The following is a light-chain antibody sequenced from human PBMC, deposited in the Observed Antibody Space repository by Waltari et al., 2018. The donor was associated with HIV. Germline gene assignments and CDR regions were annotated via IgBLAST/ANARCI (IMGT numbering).Light chain of an antibody. J-gene: IGLJ2*01. V-gene: IGLV2-23*01. CDR3: CAYAGGLE. Sequence: QSALTQPASVSGSPGQSITISCTGTSSDTWNYNLVSWYQLYPGKAPKLIIYEDNKRPSGVSNRFSGSKSADTASLTISGLQAEDEADYYCCAYAGGLEFGGGTKLTVL. CDR2: EDN. CDR1: SSDTWNYNL.